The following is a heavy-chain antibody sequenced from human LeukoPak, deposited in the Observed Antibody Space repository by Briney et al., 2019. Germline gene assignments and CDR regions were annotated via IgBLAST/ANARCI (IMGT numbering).Heavy chain of an antibody. V-gene: IGHV3-9*01. CDR1: GFTFDDYA. J-gene: IGHJ6*02. Sequence: PGRSLRLSCAASGFTFDDYAMHWVRQAPGKGLEWVSGISWNSGSIGYADSVKGRFTISRDNAKNSLYLQMNSLRAEDTALYYCAKETDCSGYYYASYGMDVWGQGTTVTVSS. CDR2: ISWNSGSI. D-gene: IGHD2-15*01. CDR3: AKETDCSGYYYASYGMDV.